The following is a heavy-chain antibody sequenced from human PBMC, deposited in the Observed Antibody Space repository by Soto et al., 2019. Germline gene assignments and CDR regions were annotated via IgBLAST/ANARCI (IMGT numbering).Heavy chain of an antibody. CDR2: IFYSGSF. J-gene: IGHJ4*02. Sequence: SETMSLTWTVFGDPISSGGSYWNWIRQHPGKGLEWMGYIFYSGSFYYTPSLRGRVMMSADTSKNQFYLRLSSVTAADTAVYYCARAPETHTIFGVVRPYFFKHWGQGTLVPVSP. CDR3: ARAPETHTIFGVVRPYFFKH. V-gene: IGHV4-31*02. D-gene: IGHD3-3*01. CDR1: GDPISSGGSY.